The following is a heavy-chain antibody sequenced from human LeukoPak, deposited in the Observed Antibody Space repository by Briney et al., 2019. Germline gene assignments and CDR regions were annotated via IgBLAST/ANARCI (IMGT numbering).Heavy chain of an antibody. V-gene: IGHV3-9*01. CDR2: ISWNSGSI. D-gene: IGHD2-15*01. CDR1: GFTFITYS. CDR3: AKVGVVVVAARGAFDI. Sequence: GGSLRLSCAASGFTFITYSMHWVRQAPGKGLEWVSGISWNSGSIGYADSVKGRFTISRDNAKNSLYLQMNSLRAEDTALYYCAKVGVVVVAARGAFDIWGQGTMVTVSS. J-gene: IGHJ3*02.